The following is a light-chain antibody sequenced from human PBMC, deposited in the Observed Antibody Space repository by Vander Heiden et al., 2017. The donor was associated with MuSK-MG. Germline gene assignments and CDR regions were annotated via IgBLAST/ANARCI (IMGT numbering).Light chain of an antibody. CDR3: KQYVKLPYT. J-gene: IGKJ2*01. CDR1: QDISNY. V-gene: IGKV1-33*01. CDR2: VAS. Sequence: DIQMTQSPSSLSASVGDRVTITCQASQDISNYLNWYQQKPGKAPKLLIYVASNLATGVPSRFSGSGSGTDFTFTISRLQPEDIATYYCKQYVKLPYTFGPGTKLEIK.